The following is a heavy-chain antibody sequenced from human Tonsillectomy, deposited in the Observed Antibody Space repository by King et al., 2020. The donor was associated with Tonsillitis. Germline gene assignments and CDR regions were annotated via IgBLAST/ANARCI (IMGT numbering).Heavy chain of an antibody. CDR3: ARDITHAVVVAAADFVY. D-gene: IGHD2-15*01. CDR1: CYTDTSYG. Sequence: QLVQSGAEVKRPGASVKVSCKAFCYTDTSYGISWVRQAPGQGLEWIGWIISYSGNTNYAQMLQGRVTMTTETSTRTAYMELRSLRSDDTAVYYCARDITHAVVVAAADFVYWGQGTLVTVSS. CDR2: IISYSGNT. V-gene: IGHV1-18*01. J-gene: IGHJ4*02.